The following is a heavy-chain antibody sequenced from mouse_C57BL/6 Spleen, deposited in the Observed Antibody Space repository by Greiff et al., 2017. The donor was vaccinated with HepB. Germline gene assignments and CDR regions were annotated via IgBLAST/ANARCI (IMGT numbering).Heavy chain of an antibody. V-gene: IGHV1-15*01. CDR2: IEPETGGT. CDR3: TRWGGGGFAY. J-gene: IGHJ3*01. Sequence: QVQLQQSGAELVRPGASVTLSCKASGYTFTDYEMHWVKQTPVHGLEWIGAIEPETGGTAYNQKFKGKAILTADKSSSTAYMELRSLTSEDSAVYYCTRWGGGGFAYWGQGTLVTVSA. CDR1: GYTFTDYE.